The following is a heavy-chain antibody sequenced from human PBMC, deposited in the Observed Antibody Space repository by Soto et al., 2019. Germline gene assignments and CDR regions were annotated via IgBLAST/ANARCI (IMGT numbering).Heavy chain of an antibody. Sequence: QVQLVQSGAGVKKPGSSVKVSCKASGGTFSTHAISWVRQAPGQGLEWMGGIIPIFGTADYAQKFQGRVTITADESTSTAYMELSSLRAEDTAVYYCASREHDVIGVAYYYAMAVWGQGTTVTVSS. CDR1: GGTFSTHA. J-gene: IGHJ6*01. CDR2: IIPIFGTA. D-gene: IGHD1-26*01. V-gene: IGHV1-69*12. CDR3: ASREHDVIGVAYYYAMAV.